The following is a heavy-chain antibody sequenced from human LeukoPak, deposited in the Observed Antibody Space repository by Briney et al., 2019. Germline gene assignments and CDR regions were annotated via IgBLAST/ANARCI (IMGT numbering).Heavy chain of an antibody. CDR3: ARSQIPGTTTPSFGY. D-gene: IGHD1-1*01. CDR2: IIPIFGTA. J-gene: IGHJ4*02. CDR1: GGTFSSYA. Sequence: ASVKVSCKASGGTFSSYAISWVRQAPGQGLEWMGGIIPIFGTANYAQKFQGRVTITADESTSTAYMELSSLRSEDTAVYYCARSQIPGTTTPSFGYWGQGTLVTVSS. V-gene: IGHV1-69*13.